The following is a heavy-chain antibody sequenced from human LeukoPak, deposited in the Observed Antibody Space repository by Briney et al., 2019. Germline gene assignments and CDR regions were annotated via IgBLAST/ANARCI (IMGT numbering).Heavy chain of an antibody. CDR1: GFTFSSYG. D-gene: IGHD3-22*01. J-gene: IGHJ4*02. V-gene: IGHV3-30*03. Sequence: PGGSLRLSCATSGFTFSSYGMQWVRQAPGKGLEWVAVISYDGSNKYYADSVKGRFTISRDNSKNTLYLQMDSLRAEDTAVYYCAPLSGSSGYYSHVTIDYWGQGTLVTVSS. CDR2: ISYDGSNK. CDR3: APLSGSSGYYSHVTIDY.